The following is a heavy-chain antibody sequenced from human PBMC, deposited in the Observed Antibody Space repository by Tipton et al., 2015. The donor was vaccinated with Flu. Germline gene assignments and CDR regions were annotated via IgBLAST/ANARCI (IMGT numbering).Heavy chain of an antibody. CDR3: ASKVANWGVWEPLDY. Sequence: LRLSCTVSGGSISSYYWSWIRQSAGKGLEWIGRTYISGSTNYNPSLKSRVTLSVDTSKNQFSLKLSSVTAADTAVYYCASKVANWGVWEPLDYWGQGTLVTVSS. V-gene: IGHV4-4*07. D-gene: IGHD7-27*01. CDR1: GGSISSYY. CDR2: TYISGST. J-gene: IGHJ4*02.